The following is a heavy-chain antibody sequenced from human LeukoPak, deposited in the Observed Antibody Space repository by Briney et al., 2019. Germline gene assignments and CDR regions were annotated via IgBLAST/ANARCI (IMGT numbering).Heavy chain of an antibody. J-gene: IGHJ4*02. V-gene: IGHV3-9*01. Sequence: GGSLRLSCAASGFTFDDYAMHWVRQVPGKGLEWVSGISWNRDYIGYADSVKGRFTISRDNAKNTLYLQMISLRDEDTAVYYCAKRGTIWGQGTLVTVSS. CDR1: GFTFDDYA. CDR3: AKRGTI. D-gene: IGHD2-8*01. CDR2: ISWNRDYI.